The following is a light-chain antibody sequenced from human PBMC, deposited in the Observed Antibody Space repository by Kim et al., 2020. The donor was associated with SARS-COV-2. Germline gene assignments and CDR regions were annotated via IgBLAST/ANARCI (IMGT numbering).Light chain of an antibody. CDR3: QVWDSTSDHVV. Sequence: AREKTATFPWGGDNIGDKSVHWYQQKPGQAPVLVLYYDNDRPSGIPERFSGSNSGNTATLTISRVEAGDEADYYCQVWDSTSDHVVFGGGTQLTVL. V-gene: IGLV3-21*04. CDR1: NIGDKS. CDR2: YDN. J-gene: IGLJ2*01.